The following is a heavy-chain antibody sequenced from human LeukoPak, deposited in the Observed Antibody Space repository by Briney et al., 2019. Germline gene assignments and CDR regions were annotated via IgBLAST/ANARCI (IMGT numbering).Heavy chain of an antibody. CDR2: ISSSGNT. Sequence: GGSLRLSCVASGFTFSRSAMTWVRQTPGKGLDWVSSISSSGNTYYADSVKGRFTISRDNSKNMLYLQMNSLRAEGTAVYYCVKGRISEDGLDFWGQGTLVTVSS. CDR3: VKGRISEDGLDF. V-gene: IGHV3-23*01. D-gene: IGHD6-13*01. CDR1: GFTFSRSA. J-gene: IGHJ4*02.